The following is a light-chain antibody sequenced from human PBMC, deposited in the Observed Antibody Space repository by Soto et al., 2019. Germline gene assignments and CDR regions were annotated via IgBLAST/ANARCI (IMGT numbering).Light chain of an antibody. J-gene: IGLJ1*01. CDR2: GVS. V-gene: IGLV2-14*03. CDR3: SSYTSSSHYV. Sequence: QSALTQPASVSGSPGQSITISCTGTSIDVGHPYNYVSWYQQYPGKPPKLLILGVSNRPSGISGRFSGSKSGNTASLTISGLQPEDEADYYWSSYTSSSHYVFGTGTKVTVL. CDR1: SIDVGHPYNY.